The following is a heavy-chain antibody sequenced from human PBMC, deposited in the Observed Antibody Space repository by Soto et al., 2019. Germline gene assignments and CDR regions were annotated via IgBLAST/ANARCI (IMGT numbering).Heavy chain of an antibody. CDR1: NASIGSYY. D-gene: IGHD6-13*01. V-gene: IGHV4-59*01. CDR3: ERVGRLITAAGLLDA. CDR2: IYYSGST. Sequence: ERLGLSCAISNASIGSYYWTWIRQPPGKGLEWIGHIYYSGSTNYNPSLKSRLTLSLDTSKNQFSLKLTSVTAADTAVYYCERVGRLITAAGLLDAWGQGTPVTVSS. J-gene: IGHJ5*02.